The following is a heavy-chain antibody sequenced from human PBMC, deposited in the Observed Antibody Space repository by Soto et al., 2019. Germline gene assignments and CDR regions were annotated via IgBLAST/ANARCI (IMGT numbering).Heavy chain of an antibody. Sequence: QVQLLESGGGVVQPGRSLRLSCTASGFTFSTYGIHWVRQAPGKGLEWVAVIWHDGSNKYYADSVKGRLTISRDNSKNTLYLQMNSLRAEDTAVYYCARENKRPHYWYFDLWGRGTLVTVSS. V-gene: IGHV3-33*01. CDR2: IWHDGSNK. J-gene: IGHJ2*01. CDR3: ARENKRPHYWYFDL. CDR1: GFTFSTYG.